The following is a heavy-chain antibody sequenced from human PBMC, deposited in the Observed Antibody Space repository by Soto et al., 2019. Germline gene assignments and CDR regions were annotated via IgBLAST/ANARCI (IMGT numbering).Heavy chain of an antibody. CDR3: ANSDGEGGYSYGSCDY. Sequence: GGSLRLSCAASGFTFSSYGMHWVRQAPGKGLEWVAVISYDGSNKYYADSVKGRFTISRDNSKNTLYLQMNSLRAEDTAVYYCANSDGEGGYSYGSCDYWGQGTLVTVSS. V-gene: IGHV3-30*18. D-gene: IGHD5-18*01. CDR2: ISYDGSNK. J-gene: IGHJ4*02. CDR1: GFTFSSYG.